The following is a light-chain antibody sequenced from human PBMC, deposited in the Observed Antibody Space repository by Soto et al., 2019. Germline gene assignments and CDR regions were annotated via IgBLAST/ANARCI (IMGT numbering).Light chain of an antibody. CDR2: AAS. Sequence: DLQLTQSPSFLSASVGDRVTITCRASQGISSYLAWYQQKPGKAPKLLIYAASTLQSGVPSRFSGSGSGTEFTLTISSLQPEDFATYYCQQPNSYPGVFTFGPGTKVDIK. CDR3: QQPNSYPGVFT. J-gene: IGKJ3*01. CDR1: QGISSY. V-gene: IGKV1-9*01.